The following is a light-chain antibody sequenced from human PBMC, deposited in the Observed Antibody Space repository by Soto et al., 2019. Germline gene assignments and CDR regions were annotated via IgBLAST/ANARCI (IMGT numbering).Light chain of an antibody. CDR3: SSYTSSSTYV. CDR1: STDVGGHNY. V-gene: IGLV2-14*01. Sequence: QSALTQPASVSGSPGQSITISCTGSSTDVGGHNYVSWYQQHPGKAPKVMIYEVSNRPSGVSNRFSGSKSGNTASLTISGLQAEDEADYYCSSYTSSSTYVFGTGTKVTVL. J-gene: IGLJ1*01. CDR2: EVS.